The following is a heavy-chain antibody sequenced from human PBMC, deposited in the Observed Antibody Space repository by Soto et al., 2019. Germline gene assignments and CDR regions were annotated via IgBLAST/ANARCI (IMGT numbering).Heavy chain of an antibody. D-gene: IGHD3-22*01. J-gene: IGHJ3*02. CDR2: IRSKAYGWTT. CDR3: TRGYYYDSSGYYKGGAIGAFDI. CDR1: GFTFGIYW. V-gene: IGHV3-49*03. Sequence: PGGSLRLSCAASGFTFGIYWMSLFRHAPGKWLEWVFLIRSKAYGWTTEYAASVKCIFTISRDDSKSIAYLQMNSLKTEETAVYYCTRGYYYDSSGYYKGGAIGAFDIWGQGTMVNVSS.